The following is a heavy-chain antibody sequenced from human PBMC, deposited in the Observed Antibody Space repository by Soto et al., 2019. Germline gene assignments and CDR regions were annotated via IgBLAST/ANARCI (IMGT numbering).Heavy chain of an antibody. CDR3: ARLDY. CDR2: ISSGSSDT. J-gene: IGHJ4*02. CDR1: GFTFSRVS. Sequence: GGSLRLSCEASGFTFSRVSMNWVRQGPGKGLEWVASISSGSSDTWYADSVKGRFIISRDNAQNSLFLQMNTLRPEDTAMYYYARLDYWGPGTQVTVSS. V-gene: IGHV3-21*01.